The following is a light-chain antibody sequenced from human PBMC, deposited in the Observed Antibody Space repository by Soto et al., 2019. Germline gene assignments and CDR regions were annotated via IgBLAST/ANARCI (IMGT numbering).Light chain of an antibody. J-gene: IGLJ2*01. V-gene: IGLV2-8*01. CDR2: EVS. Sequence: QAVLTQPPSASGSPGQSVTISCTGTSSDVGGYKFVSWYQQHPGKAPKLMIYEVSKRPSGVPDRFSGSKSGNTASLTVSGLQAEDEADYYCSSYAGSKNLGIFGGGTKVTVL. CDR3: SSYAGSKNLGI. CDR1: SSDVGGYKF.